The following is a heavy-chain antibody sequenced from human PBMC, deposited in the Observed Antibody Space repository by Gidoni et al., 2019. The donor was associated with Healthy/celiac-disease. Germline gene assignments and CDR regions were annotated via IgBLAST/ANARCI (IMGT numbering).Heavy chain of an antibody. Sequence: QVQLQESGPGLVKPSGTLSLTCAVSGGSISSSNWWSWVRQPPGKGLEWIGEIYHSGSTNYNPSLKSRVTISVDKSKNQFSLKLSSVTAADTAVYYCARVARQYGYYDFWSGFDYWGQGTLVTVSS. D-gene: IGHD3-3*01. V-gene: IGHV4-4*02. CDR3: ARVARQYGYYDFWSGFDY. J-gene: IGHJ4*02. CDR2: IYHSGST. CDR1: GGSISSSNW.